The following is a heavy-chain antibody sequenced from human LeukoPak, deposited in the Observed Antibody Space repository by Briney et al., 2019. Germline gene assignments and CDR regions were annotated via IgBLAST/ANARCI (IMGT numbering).Heavy chain of an antibody. CDR2: ISGSGGST. CDR3: ARERVKYCSSTSCFRDYYYYYMDV. CDR1: GFTFSSYG. J-gene: IGHJ6*03. V-gene: IGHV3-23*01. D-gene: IGHD2-2*01. Sequence: PGGSLRLSCAASGFTFSSYGMTWVRQAPGKGLEWVSGISGSGGSTYYADSVKGRFTISRDNSKNTLYLQMNSLRVEDTAVYYCARERVKYCSSTSCFRDYYYYYMDVWGKGTTVTISS.